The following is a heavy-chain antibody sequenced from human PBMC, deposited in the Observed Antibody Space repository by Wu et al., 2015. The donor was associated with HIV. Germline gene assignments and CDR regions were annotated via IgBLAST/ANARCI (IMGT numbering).Heavy chain of an antibody. CDR1: GGTFSSFA. D-gene: IGHD6-13*01. J-gene: IGHJ3*02. V-gene: IGHV1-69*12. Sequence: QVRLVQSGAEVKKPGSSVKVSCKASGGTFSSFALSWVRQAPGQGLEWVGGIIPLFDTSHSAQNLRDRVTITADESTSTAYMELNSLTFGDTAVYYCARVAGSSWYREFDMWGQGTMVTVSS. CDR2: IIPLFDTS. CDR3: ARVAGSSWYREFDM.